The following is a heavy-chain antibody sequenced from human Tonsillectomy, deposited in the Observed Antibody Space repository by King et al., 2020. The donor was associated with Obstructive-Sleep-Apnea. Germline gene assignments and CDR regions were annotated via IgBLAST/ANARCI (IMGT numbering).Heavy chain of an antibody. J-gene: IGHJ5*02. Sequence: QLVQSGAEVKKPGASVKVSCKASGYTFTGYYMHWVRQAPGQGLEWMGWINPNSGGTNYAQKFQGRVTMTRDTAISTAYMALSRLRTDDTAVYYCARDLGYCSSTRCYNWFDPWGQGTLVTVSS. CDR3: ARDLGYCSSTRCYNWFDP. V-gene: IGHV1-2*02. CDR2: INPNSGGT. CDR1: GYTFTGYY. D-gene: IGHD2-2*01.